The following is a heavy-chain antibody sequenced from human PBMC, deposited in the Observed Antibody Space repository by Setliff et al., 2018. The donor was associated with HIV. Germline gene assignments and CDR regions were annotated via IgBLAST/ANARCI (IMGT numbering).Heavy chain of an antibody. CDR1: GGTFTSYA. CDR2: IITVFSTA. CDR3: ARGMYISGWYDAFDI. Sequence: SVKVSCKASGGTFTSYAINWVRQAPGQGLEWMGGIITVFSTANYAQNFQGRVTITADESTSTAYMELSSLRSEDTAVYYCARGMYISGWYDAFDIWGQGTMVTVSS. J-gene: IGHJ3*02. V-gene: IGHV1-69*13. D-gene: IGHD6-19*01.